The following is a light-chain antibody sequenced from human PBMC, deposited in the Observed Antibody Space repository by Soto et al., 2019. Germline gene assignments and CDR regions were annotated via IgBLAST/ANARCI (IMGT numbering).Light chain of an antibody. CDR3: QQCNNYLWT. CDR1: QTISGW. Sequence: DIQMTQSPSTLSASVGDTVTITCRTSQTISGWLAWYQQQPGKAPKLLIYKTSNLESGVPSRFSGSGSGTEFTLTISNLQPDDFATYYCQQCNNYLWTFGQGTRVEIK. J-gene: IGKJ1*01. CDR2: KTS. V-gene: IGKV1-5*03.